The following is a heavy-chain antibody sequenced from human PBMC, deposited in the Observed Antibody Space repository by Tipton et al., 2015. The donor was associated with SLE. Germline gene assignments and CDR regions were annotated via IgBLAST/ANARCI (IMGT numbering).Heavy chain of an antibody. V-gene: IGHV4-34*01. CDR2: INHIGNT. CDR1: GGSFSGFY. D-gene: IGHD3-3*01. Sequence: LRLSCAVYGGSFSGFYWSWIRQPPGKGLEWIGEINHIGNTHYNPSLKSRITISVDTSKNQFSLNLSSVTAADTAVYYCAGGRGRITIFGVVAYDSWGQGTLVTVSS. CDR3: AGGRGRITIFGVVAYDS. J-gene: IGHJ4*02.